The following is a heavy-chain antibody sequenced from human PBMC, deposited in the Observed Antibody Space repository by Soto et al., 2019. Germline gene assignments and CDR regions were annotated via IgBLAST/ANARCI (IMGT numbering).Heavy chain of an antibody. CDR1: GYSFTSYW. CDR3: ARLSNDYVWGSYRSPASFDI. J-gene: IGHJ3*02. V-gene: IGHV5-10-1*01. Sequence: GESLKISCKGSGYSFTSYWISWVRQMPGKGLEWMGRIDPSDSYTNYSPSFQGHVTISADKSISTAYLQWSSLKASDTAMYYCARLSNDYVWGSYRSPASFDIWGQGTMVTVS. D-gene: IGHD3-16*02. CDR2: IDPSDSYT.